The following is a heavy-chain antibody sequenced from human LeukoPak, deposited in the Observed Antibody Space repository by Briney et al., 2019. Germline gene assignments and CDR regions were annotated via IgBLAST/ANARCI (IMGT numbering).Heavy chain of an antibody. V-gene: IGHV4-34*01. CDR2: INHSGST. CDR1: GGSFSGYY. CDR3: AREGIPAAMSN. D-gene: IGHD2-2*01. J-gene: IGHJ4*02. Sequence: SETLSLTCAVYGGSFSGYYWSWIRQPPGKGLEWIGEINHSGSTNYNPSLKSRVTISVDTSKNQFSLKLSSVTAADTAVYYCAREGIPAAMSNWGQGTLVTVSS.